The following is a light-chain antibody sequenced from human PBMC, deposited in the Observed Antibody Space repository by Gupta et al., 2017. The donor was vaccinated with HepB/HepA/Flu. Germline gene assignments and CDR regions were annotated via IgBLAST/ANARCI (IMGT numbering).Light chain of an antibody. CDR2: EDA. CDR3: QSWDRSTVV. Sequence: SYDLTQAPSVSVSPGQTATITCSGNRMGEKYASWYQQKPGQSPVMIIYEDAKRPSGIPERFSGSNSGNTATLXIXGTQATXEADYYCQSWDRSTVVFGGGTKLTVL. V-gene: IGLV3-1*01. CDR1: RMGEKY. J-gene: IGLJ3*02.